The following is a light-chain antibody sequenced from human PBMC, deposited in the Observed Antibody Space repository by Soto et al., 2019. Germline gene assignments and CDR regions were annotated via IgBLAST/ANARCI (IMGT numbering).Light chain of an antibody. CDR3: QQTRRAPRT. Sequence: DIQMTQSPASLSASVGDRVAITCRASQPISSSLNWYQQKPGQAPTLLIYAASNLQSGFPSRFSGSGSGTDFTLTISSLELEDFATYDGQQTRRAPRTFGPGNKLEIK. CDR1: QPISSS. J-gene: IGKJ2*01. V-gene: IGKV1-39*01. CDR2: AAS.